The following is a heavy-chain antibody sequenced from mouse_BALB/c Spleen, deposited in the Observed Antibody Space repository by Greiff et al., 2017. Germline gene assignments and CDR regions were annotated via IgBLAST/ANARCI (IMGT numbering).Heavy chain of an antibody. Sequence: VQLQQSGPELMKPGASVKISCKASGYSFTSYYMHWVKQSHGKSLEWIGYIDPFNGGTSYNQKFKGKATLTVDKSSSTAYMHLSSLTSEDSAVYYCARGGGWYFDVWGAGTTVTVSS. CDR1: GYSFTSYY. CDR2: IDPFNGGT. V-gene: IGHV1S135*01. J-gene: IGHJ1*01. CDR3: ARGGGWYFDV.